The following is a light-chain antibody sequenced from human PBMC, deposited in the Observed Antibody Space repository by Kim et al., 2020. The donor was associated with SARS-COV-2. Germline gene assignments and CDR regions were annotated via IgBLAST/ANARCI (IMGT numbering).Light chain of an antibody. CDR1: SLRSYY. V-gene: IGLV3-19*01. Sequence: VALGQRVRITCQGDSLRSYYATWYRQKPGQAPILVIYGKTNRPSGSPDRFSGSSSGNTASLNITGTQAGDEADYYCNSRDSNDNVVFGGGTQLTVL. J-gene: IGLJ2*01. CDR2: GKT. CDR3: NSRDSNDNVV.